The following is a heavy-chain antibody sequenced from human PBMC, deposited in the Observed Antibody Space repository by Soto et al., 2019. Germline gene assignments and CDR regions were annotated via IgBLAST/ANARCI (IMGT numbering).Heavy chain of an antibody. CDR3: ARVRQLVGYFDYYMDV. Sequence: QVQLLQSGAEVKKPGASVKVSCKASGYTFTNYGITWVRQAPGQGLEWMGWISAYNGNTHYTQRLQGRVTMTTDTYKSTAYMELRGLRSDDTAVYYCARVRQLVGYFDYYMDVWGKGTTVTVSS. J-gene: IGHJ6*03. CDR1: GYTFTNYG. V-gene: IGHV1-18*01. CDR2: ISAYNGNT. D-gene: IGHD6-6*01.